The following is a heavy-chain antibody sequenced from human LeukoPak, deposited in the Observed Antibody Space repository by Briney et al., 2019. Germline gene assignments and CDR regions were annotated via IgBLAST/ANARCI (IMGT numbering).Heavy chain of an antibody. V-gene: IGHV3-30*01. Sequence: GGSLRLSCAASGFTFSSYAMHWVRQAPGKGLEWVAVISYDGGNKYYADSVKGRFTISRDNSKNTLYLQMNSLRAEDTAVYYCARSEEPWGVIITGYFDYWGQGTLVTVSS. J-gene: IGHJ4*02. CDR2: ISYDGGNK. D-gene: IGHD3-10*01. CDR3: ARSEEPWGVIITGYFDY. CDR1: GFTFSSYA.